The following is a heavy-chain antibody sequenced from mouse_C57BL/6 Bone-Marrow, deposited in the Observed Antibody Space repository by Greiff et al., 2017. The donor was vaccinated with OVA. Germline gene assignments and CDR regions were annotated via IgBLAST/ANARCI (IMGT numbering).Heavy chain of an antibody. J-gene: IGHJ4*01. Sequence: QVQLQQSGAELVMPGASVKLSCKASGYTFTSYWMHWVKQRPGQGLEWIGEIDPSDSYTNYNQKFKGKSTLTVDKSSSTAYMQLSSLTSEDSAVYYCAGGDYDRGYAMDNWGQGTSVTVSS. D-gene: IGHD2-4*01. CDR2: IDPSDSYT. CDR3: AGGDYDRGYAMDN. CDR1: GYTFTSYW. V-gene: IGHV1-69*01.